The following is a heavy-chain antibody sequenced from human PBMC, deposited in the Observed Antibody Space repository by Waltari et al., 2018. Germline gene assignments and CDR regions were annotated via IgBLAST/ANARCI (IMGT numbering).Heavy chain of an antibody. CDR3: TRGTQSRD. CDR2: IRSKVEGGTI. V-gene: IGHV3-15*01. Sequence: EVQLVASGGGLVKPGESLRLSCTPSEFTFKDAWLPWVRQAPGKGLEWIGQIRSKVEGGTIDYSAPVRGRFTISRDDSKNMAHLQMNSLKTDDTGIYFCTRGTQSRDWGQGTLVTVSS. CDR1: EFTFKDAW. J-gene: IGHJ4*02. D-gene: IGHD3-10*01.